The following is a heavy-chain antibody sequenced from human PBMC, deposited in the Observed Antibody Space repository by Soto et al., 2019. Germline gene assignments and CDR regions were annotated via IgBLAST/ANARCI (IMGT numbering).Heavy chain of an antibody. D-gene: IGHD3-9*01. J-gene: IGHJ6*02. CDR3: AKDDYDILTGYYRSFDYGMDV. CDR2: IYSGGGT. V-gene: IGHV3-53*05. CDR1: GFSVSNKY. Sequence: GGSLRLSCAASGFSVSNKYMNWVRQAPGRGLEWVSVIYSGGGTYYAESVKGRFTISRDNSKNTVYLQMNTLRPEDTAVYYCAKDDYDILTGYYRSFDYGMDVWGQGTTVTVSS.